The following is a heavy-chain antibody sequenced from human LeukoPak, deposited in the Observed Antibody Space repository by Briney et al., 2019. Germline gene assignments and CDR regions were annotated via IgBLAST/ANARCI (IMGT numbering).Heavy chain of an antibody. J-gene: IGHJ4*02. V-gene: IGHV4-59*12. D-gene: IGHD6-19*01. Sequence: NPSETLSLTCTISGGSISSYDWSWIRQPPGKGLEWIAYIYYSGSTNYNPSLKSRVTISVDTSKNQFSLQLNSVTPEDTAVYYCARAEYSSGWYDFVYWGQGTLVTVSS. CDR1: GGSISSYD. CDR3: ARAEYSSGWYDFVY. CDR2: IYYSGST.